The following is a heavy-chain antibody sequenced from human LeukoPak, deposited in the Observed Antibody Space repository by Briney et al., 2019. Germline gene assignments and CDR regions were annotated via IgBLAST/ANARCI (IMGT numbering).Heavy chain of an antibody. CDR1: GGTFGSYA. CDR3: ARARMVRGPGLTP. V-gene: IGHV1-69*13. CDR2: IIPIFGTA. D-gene: IGHD3-10*01. J-gene: IGHJ5*02. Sequence: SVKVSCKASGGTFGSYAISWVRQAPGQGLEWMGGIIPIFGTANYAQKFQGRVTITADESTSTAYMELSSLRSEDTAVYYCARARMVRGPGLTPWGQGTLVTVSS.